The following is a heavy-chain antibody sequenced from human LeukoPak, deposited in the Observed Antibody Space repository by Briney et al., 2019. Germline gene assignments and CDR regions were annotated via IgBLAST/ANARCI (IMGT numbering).Heavy chain of an antibody. D-gene: IGHD4-17*01. Sequence: GASVKVSCKVSGYTLTELSMHWVRQAPGKGLEWMGGFDPEDGETIYAQKFQGRVTITADESTSTAYMELSSLRSEDTAVYYCAREDGDYKYWFDPWGQGTLVTVSS. CDR3: AREDGDYKYWFDP. CDR1: GYTLTELS. J-gene: IGHJ5*02. CDR2: FDPEDGET. V-gene: IGHV1-24*01.